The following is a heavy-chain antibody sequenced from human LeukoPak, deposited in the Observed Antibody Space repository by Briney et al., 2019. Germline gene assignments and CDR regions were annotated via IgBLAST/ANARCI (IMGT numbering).Heavy chain of an antibody. CDR2: ISWNSCSI. CDR3: AKGNTPGYYYGSGTPAI. J-gene: IGHJ3*02. Sequence: PGGSLRLSCAASGFTFDDYAMHWVRQAPGKGLEWVSGISWNSCSIGYADSVKGRFTISRDNAKNSLYPKMNSLRAEDKAVYYCAKGNTPGYYYGSGTPAIWGQGTMVTVSS. D-gene: IGHD3-10*01. V-gene: IGHV3-9*01. CDR1: GFTFDDYA.